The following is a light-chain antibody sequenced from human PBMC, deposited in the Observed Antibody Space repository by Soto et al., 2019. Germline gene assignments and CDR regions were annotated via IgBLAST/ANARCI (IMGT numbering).Light chain of an antibody. Sequence: QSVLTQPPSASGTPGQRVTISCSGSSSNIGSNTVNWYQQLPGTAPKLLIYSNNQRPSGVPDRFSGSKSGTSASLAISGLKDEDEADYYCQSDDSSLSGYVFGTGTNGTVL. CDR1: SSNIGSNT. J-gene: IGLJ1*01. CDR3: QSDDSSLSGYV. V-gene: IGLV1-44*01. CDR2: SNN.